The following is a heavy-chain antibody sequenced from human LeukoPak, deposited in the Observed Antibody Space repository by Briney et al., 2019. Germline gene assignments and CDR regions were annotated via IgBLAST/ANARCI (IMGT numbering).Heavy chain of an antibody. V-gene: IGHV3-23*01. CDR1: GFTFSSYA. CDR2: ISGSGGST. Sequence: GGSLRLSCAASGFTFSSYAMSWVRQAPGKGLEWVSAISGSGGSTYYADSVKGRFTVSRDNPKNTLYLQTNSLRAEDTAVYYCARRSSSDSSAYYNFDYWGQGTLVTVSS. D-gene: IGHD3-22*01. CDR3: ARRSSSDSSAYYNFDY. J-gene: IGHJ4*02.